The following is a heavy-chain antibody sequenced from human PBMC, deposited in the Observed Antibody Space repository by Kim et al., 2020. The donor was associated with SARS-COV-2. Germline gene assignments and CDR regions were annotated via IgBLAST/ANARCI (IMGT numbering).Heavy chain of an antibody. V-gene: IGHV4-39*01. CDR3: ASPPKVY. CDR1: GGSISSSSYY. J-gene: IGHJ4*02. Sequence: SETLSLTCTVSGGSISSSSYYWGWIRQPPGKGLEWIGSIYYSGSTYYNPSLKSRVTISVDTSKNQFSLKLSSVTAADTAVHYCASPPKVYWGQGTRVTVS. CDR2: IYYSGST.